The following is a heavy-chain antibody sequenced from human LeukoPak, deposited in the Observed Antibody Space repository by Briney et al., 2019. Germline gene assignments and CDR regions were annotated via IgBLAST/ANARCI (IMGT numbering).Heavy chain of an antibody. CDR1: GASINGHY. J-gene: IGHJ3*02. CDR2: ISHTGST. D-gene: IGHD3-10*01. CDR3: AGDQISINALDI. V-gene: IGHV4-59*11. Sequence: SETLSLTCTVSGASINGHYWSWVRQSPEKGLEWIGYISHTGSTNYNPFLKSRVTMSVDTSKKQFSLKLSSVTAADTAIYYCAGDQISINALDIWGQGTLVTVSS.